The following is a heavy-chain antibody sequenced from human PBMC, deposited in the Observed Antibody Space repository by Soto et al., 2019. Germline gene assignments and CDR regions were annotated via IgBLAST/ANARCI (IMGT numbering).Heavy chain of an antibody. V-gene: IGHV3-21*01. J-gene: IGHJ4*02. CDR3: ERECVDTVTSITIPFDY. CDR1: GFTFSRCD. Sequence: GGSLRLSCATSGFTFSRCDMNWVRQAPGKGLEWVSFISSSASYMYYADSVKGRFTISRDNYKKSLYLQMNSLRADDTAVYYCERECVDTVTSITIPFDYWGQGALLTV. CDR2: ISSSASYM. D-gene: IGHD5-12*01.